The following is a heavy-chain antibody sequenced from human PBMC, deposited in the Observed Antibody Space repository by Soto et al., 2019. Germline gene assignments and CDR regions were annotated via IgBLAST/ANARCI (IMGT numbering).Heavy chain of an antibody. CDR3: ARVGEQWLVAWGSPHYNWFDP. V-gene: IGHV1-69*01. Sequence: QVQLVQSGAEVKKPGSSVKVSCKASGGTFSSYAISWVRQAPGQGLEWMGGIIPIFGTANYAQKFQGRVTITADESTSTAYMELSSLRSEDTAVYYCARVGEQWLVAWGSPHYNWFDPWGQGTLVTVSS. J-gene: IGHJ5*02. D-gene: IGHD6-19*01. CDR2: IIPIFGTA. CDR1: GGTFSSYA.